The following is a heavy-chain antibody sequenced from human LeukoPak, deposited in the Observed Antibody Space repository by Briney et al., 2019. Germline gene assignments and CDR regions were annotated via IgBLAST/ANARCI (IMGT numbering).Heavy chain of an antibody. CDR3: ARQGGYCSSSSCRIWWFDP. J-gene: IGHJ5*02. CDR1: GVSISGSTYF. V-gene: IGHV4-39*01. CDR2: IYHTEST. D-gene: IGHD2-15*01. Sequence: SETLSLTCTVSGVSISGSTYFWAWIRPPPGKGLEWIGSIYHTESTSYNPSLKSRVTISVDTSKNQFSLKLNSVTAADTAVYYCARQGGYCSSSSCRIWWFDPWGQGTLVTVSS.